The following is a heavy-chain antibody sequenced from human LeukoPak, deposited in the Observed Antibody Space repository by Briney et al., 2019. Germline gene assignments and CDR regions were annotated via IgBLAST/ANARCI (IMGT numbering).Heavy chain of an antibody. J-gene: IGHJ3*02. V-gene: IGHV4-39*01. Sequence: PSETLSLTCTVSGGSISSSSYYWGWIRQPPGKGLEWIGSIYYSGSTYYNPSLKSRVTISVDTSKNQFSLKLSSVTAADTAVYYCATADTMIVVVGAFDIWGQGTMVTVSS. CDR3: ATADTMIVVVGAFDI. CDR2: IYYSGST. D-gene: IGHD3-22*01. CDR1: GGSISSSSYY.